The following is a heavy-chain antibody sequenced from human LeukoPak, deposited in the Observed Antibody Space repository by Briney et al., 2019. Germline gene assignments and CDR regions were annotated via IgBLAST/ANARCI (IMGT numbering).Heavy chain of an antibody. CDR3: ARGQYYYDSSGYYDDY. D-gene: IGHD3-22*01. CDR2: INHSGST. CDR1: GGSFSGYY. J-gene: IGHJ4*02. V-gene: IGHV4-34*01. Sequence: SETLSLTCAVYGGSFSGYYWSWIRQPPGKGLEWIGEINHSGSTSYNPSLKSRVTISVDTSKNQFSLKLSSVTAADTAVYYCARGQYYYDSSGYYDDYWGQGTLVTVSS.